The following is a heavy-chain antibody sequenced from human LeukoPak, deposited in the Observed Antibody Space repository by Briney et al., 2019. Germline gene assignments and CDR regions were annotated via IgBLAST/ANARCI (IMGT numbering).Heavy chain of an antibody. CDR2: ISYDGSNK. D-gene: IGHD1-26*01. CDR1: GFTFSSYA. CDR3: ARDGGGSYELYYFDY. V-gene: IGHV3-30*01. Sequence: GGSLRLSCAASGFTFSSYARHWVRQAPGKGLEWVAVISYDGSNKYYADSVKGRFTISRDNSKNTLYLQMNSLRAEDTAVYYSARDGGGSYELYYFDYWGQGTLVTVSS. J-gene: IGHJ4*02.